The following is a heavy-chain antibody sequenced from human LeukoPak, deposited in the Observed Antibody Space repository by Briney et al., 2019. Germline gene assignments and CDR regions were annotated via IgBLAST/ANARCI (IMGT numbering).Heavy chain of an antibody. CDR1: GYSISSGYY. V-gene: IGHV4-38-2*02. D-gene: IGHD3-3*01. J-gene: IGHJ4*02. CDR2: IYHSGSS. CDR3: ARVWSDNYFDY. Sequence: PSETLSLTCTVSGYSISSGYYWGWSRPPPGKGLEGIVNIYHSGSSFYNPSLRRRVTISVDTSKNQFSLRLSSVTAADTAVYYCARVWSDNYFDYWGQGSLVTVSS.